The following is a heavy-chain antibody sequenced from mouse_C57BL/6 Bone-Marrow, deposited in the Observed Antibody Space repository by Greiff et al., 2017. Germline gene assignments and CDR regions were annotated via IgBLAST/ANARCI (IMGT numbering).Heavy chain of an antibody. D-gene: IGHD2-5*01. Sequence: QVQLQQPGAELVKPGASVKMSCKASGYTFTSSWITWVKQRPGQGLEWIGDIYPGSGSTNYNEKFKSKATLTVDTSSSTAYMHLSSLTSEDSAVYYCSRPYYSNYWYFDVWGTGTTVTVSS. J-gene: IGHJ1*03. V-gene: IGHV1-55*01. CDR3: SRPYYSNYWYFDV. CDR2: IYPGSGST. CDR1: GYTFTSSW.